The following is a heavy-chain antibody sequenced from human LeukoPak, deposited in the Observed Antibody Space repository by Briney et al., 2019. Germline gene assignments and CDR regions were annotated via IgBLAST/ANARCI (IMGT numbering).Heavy chain of an antibody. CDR2: INHSGST. Sequence: PSETLSLTCAVYGGSFSGYYWRWLRQPPGKGLEWIGEINHSGSTNYNPSLKSRVTISVDTSKNQFSLKLSSVTAADTAVYYCALKRGRHAFDIWGQGTMVTVSS. CDR1: GGSFSGYY. J-gene: IGHJ3*02. D-gene: IGHD3-10*01. CDR3: ALKRGRHAFDI. V-gene: IGHV4-34*01.